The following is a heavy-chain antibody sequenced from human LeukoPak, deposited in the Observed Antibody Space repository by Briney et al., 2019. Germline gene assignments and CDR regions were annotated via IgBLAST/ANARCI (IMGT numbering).Heavy chain of an antibody. CDR2: ISSSSSYI. D-gene: IGHD5-18*01. CDR1: GLTFSSYS. V-gene: IGHV3-21*01. Sequence: GGSLRLSCAASGLTFSSYSMNWVRQAPGKGLEWVSSISSSSSYIYYADSVKGRFTISRDNAKNSLYLQMNSLRAEDTAVYYCARDGYSYGLSQLDVWGQGTTVTVSS. J-gene: IGHJ6*02. CDR3: ARDGYSYGLSQLDV.